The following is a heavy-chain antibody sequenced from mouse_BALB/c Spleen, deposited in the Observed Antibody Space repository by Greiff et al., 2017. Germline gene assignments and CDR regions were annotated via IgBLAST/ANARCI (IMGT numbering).Heavy chain of an antibody. CDR2: IDPANGNT. D-gene: IGHD2-2*01. Sequence: VQLQQSGAELVKPGASVKLSCTASGFNIKDTYMHWVKQRPEQGLEWIGRIDPANGNTKYDPKFQGKATITADTSSNTAYLQLSSLTSEDTAVYYCAAHGYDKWFAYWGQGTLVTVSA. V-gene: IGHV14-3*02. CDR3: AAHGYDKWFAY. J-gene: IGHJ3*01. CDR1: GFNIKDTY.